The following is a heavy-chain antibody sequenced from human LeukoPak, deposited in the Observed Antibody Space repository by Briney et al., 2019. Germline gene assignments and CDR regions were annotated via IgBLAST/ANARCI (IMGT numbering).Heavy chain of an antibody. D-gene: IGHD3-22*01. V-gene: IGHV3-53*01. J-gene: IGHJ4*02. CDR1: GFTVSINY. Sequence: PGGSLRVSCAASGFTVSINYMSWVRQAPGKGLEWVSVIYSGGSTYYADSVKGRFTISRDNSKNTLYLHMNSLRAEDTAVYYCARDRGYYYDSSAYFDYWGQGTLVTVSS. CDR2: IYSGGST. CDR3: ARDRGYYYDSSAYFDY.